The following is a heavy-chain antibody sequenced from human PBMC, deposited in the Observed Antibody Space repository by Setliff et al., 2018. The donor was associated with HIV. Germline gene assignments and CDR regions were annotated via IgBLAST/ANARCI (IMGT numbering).Heavy chain of an antibody. CDR3: AKLGDSTGVYSYFDY. D-gene: IGHD7-27*01. CDR1: GGSLISGGYY. V-gene: IGHV4-31*03. Sequence: SETLSLTCSVSGGSLISGGYYWSWIRQHPGKGLEWIGYVYYTGKTYYNPSLESRISMSVDTSKNQFSLKLSSVTAADTAVYYCAKLGDSTGVYSYFDYWGQGMLVTVSS. J-gene: IGHJ4*02. CDR2: VYYTGKT.